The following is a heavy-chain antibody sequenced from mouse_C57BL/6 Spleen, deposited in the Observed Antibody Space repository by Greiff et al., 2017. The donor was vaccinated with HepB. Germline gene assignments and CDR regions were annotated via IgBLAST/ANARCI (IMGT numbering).Heavy chain of an antibody. Sequence: EVQRVESGGGLVKPGGSLKLSCAASGFTFSDYGMHWVRQAPEKGLEWVAYISSGSSTIYYADTVKGRFTISRDNAKNTLFLQMTSLRSEDTAMYYCARGGGYDRGYAMDDWGQGTSVTVSS. J-gene: IGHJ4*01. CDR1: GFTFSDYG. CDR3: ARGGGYDRGYAMDD. D-gene: IGHD2-2*01. V-gene: IGHV5-17*01. CDR2: ISSGSSTI.